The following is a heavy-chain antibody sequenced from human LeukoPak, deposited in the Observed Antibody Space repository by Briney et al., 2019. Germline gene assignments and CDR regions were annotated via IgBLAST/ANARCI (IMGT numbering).Heavy chain of an antibody. CDR1: GFTFSSYS. D-gene: IGHD5-18*01. CDR3: ARDLSGIAGYTYGRGIDY. Sequence: GGSLRLSCAASGFTFSSYSMNWVRQAPGKGLEWVSYISSSSSTIYYADSVKGRFTISRDNAKTSLYLQMNSLRAEDTAVYYCARDLSGIAGYTYGRGIDYWGQGTLVTVSS. J-gene: IGHJ4*02. V-gene: IGHV3-48*04. CDR2: ISSSSSTI.